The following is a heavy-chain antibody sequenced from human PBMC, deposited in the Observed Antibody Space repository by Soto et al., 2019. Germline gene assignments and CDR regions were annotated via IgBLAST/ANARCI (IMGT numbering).Heavy chain of an antibody. D-gene: IGHD3-22*01. Sequence: PGGSLRLSCAASGFTFSSYWMSWVRQAPGKGLEWVANIKQDGSEKYYVDSVKGRFTISRDNAKNSLYLQMNSLRAEDTAVYYCARDRYYDSSGYYRHRMDVWGQGTTVTVSS. CDR2: IKQDGSEK. V-gene: IGHV3-7*01. CDR3: ARDRYYDSSGYYRHRMDV. J-gene: IGHJ6*02. CDR1: GFTFSSYW.